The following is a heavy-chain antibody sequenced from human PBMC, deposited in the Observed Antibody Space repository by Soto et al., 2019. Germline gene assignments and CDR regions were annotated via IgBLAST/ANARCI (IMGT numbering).Heavy chain of an antibody. J-gene: IGHJ4*02. D-gene: IGHD6-19*01. V-gene: IGHV3-30-3*01. CDR1: GFTFSSYA. Sequence: PGGSLRLSCAASGFTFSSYAMHWVRQAPGKGLEWVAVISYDGSNKYYADSVKGRFTISRDNSKNTLYLQMNSLRAEDTAVYYCARDPASIAVSQYYFDYWGQGTLVTVSS. CDR3: ARDPASIAVSQYYFDY. CDR2: ISYDGSNK.